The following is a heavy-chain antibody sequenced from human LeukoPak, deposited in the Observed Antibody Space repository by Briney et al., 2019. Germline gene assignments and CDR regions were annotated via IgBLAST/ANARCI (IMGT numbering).Heavy chain of an antibody. CDR3: ARYNYGEDFDY. J-gene: IGHJ4*02. V-gene: IGHV4-59*01. CDR1: GGSISSYY. Sequence: SETLSLTCTVSGGSISSYYWSWIRQPPGKGLEWIGCIYYSGSTNYNPSLKSRVTISVDTSKNQFSLKLSSVTAADTAVHYCARYNYGEDFDYWGQGTLVTVSS. CDR2: IYYSGST. D-gene: IGHD5-24*01.